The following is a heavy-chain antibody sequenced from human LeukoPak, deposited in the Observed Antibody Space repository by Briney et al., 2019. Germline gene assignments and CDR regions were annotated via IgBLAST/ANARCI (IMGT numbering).Heavy chain of an antibody. Sequence: GGSLRLSCAASGFTVSSNYMSWVRQAPAKGLEGVSVIYSGGSTYYADYVKGRFTISRDNSKNTLYLQMNSLRAEDTAVYYCARGGNRNYYDSSGYTSPIGAFDIWGQGTMVTVSS. CDR3: ARGGNRNYYDSSGYTSPIGAFDI. CDR1: GFTVSSNY. J-gene: IGHJ3*02. CDR2: IYSGGST. V-gene: IGHV3-66*02. D-gene: IGHD3-22*01.